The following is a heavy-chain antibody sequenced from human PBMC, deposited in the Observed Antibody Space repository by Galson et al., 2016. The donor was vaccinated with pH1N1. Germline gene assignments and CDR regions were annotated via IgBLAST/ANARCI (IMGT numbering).Heavy chain of an antibody. CDR3: TRGAAKADPDGRLFEH. J-gene: IGHJ4*02. D-gene: IGHD6-25*01. Sequence: SVKVSCKASGYTFISNAIHWVRQAPGQRLEWMGWINVGNGNRKYSQKFQGRVTITRDTSASTVYMELSRLSSDDTAVYYCTRGAAKADPDGRLFEHWGQGTLVTVSA. CDR2: INVGNGNR. V-gene: IGHV1-3*01. CDR1: GYTFISNA.